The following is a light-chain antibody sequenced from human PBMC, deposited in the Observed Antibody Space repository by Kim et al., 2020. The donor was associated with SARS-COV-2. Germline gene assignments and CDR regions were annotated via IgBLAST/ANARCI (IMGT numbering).Light chain of an antibody. CDR1: QDIHHH. CDR3: QQYRFYSPT. CDR2: ATS. J-gene: IGKJ1*01. Sequence: ASVGDRVTITFLASQDIHHHLAWFQQKPGKAPRSLIFATSTLQSGVPSRFSGSGYGTDFTLTIDTLQPEDTATYYCQQYRFYSPTFGQGTKVDIK. V-gene: IGKV1-16*01.